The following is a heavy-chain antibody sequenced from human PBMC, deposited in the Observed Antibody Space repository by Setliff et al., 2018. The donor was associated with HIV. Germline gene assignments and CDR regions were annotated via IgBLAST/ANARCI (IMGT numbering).Heavy chain of an antibody. J-gene: IGHJ4*02. CDR1: GGSIISYY. V-gene: IGHV4-59*01. CDR3: ASDRLDGYNSGFDY. D-gene: IGHD5-12*01. CDR2: IYYSGGT. Sequence: SETLSLTCTVSGGSIISYYWSWIRQPPGKGLEWIGYIYYSGGTTYNPSLKSRVTISVDTSKNQFSLKLSSVTAADTAVYYCASDRLDGYNSGFDYWGQGTLVTVSS.